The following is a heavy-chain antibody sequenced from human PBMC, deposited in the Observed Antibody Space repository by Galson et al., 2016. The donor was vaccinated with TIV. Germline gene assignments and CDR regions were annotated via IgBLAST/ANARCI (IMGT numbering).Heavy chain of an antibody. Sequence: SVKVSCKASGGTFSTYVFSWLRQAPGQGLEWMGVINPIFGTANYAQTFQGRLTIPADESTRPAYMELSSLRSEDTAVYYCATDRNPALDTYSYYYGMDVWGQGTTVTVSS. CDR3: ATDRNPALDTYSYYYGMDV. D-gene: IGHD5-18*01. V-gene: IGHV1-69*13. J-gene: IGHJ6*02. CDR1: GGTFSTYV. CDR2: INPIFGTA.